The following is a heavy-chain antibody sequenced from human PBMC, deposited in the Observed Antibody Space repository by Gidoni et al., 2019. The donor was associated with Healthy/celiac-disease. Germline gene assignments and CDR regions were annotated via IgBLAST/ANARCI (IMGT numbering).Heavy chain of an antibody. CDR2: INPNSGGT. D-gene: IGHD3-9*01. Sequence: QVQLVQSGAEVKTPGASVKVSCKASGYTYTGYYMHWVRQAPGQGLAWMGWINPNSGGTNYSQKFQGRVTMTRDTSISTAYMELSRLRSDDTAVYYCARNRYYDILTGYYFDYWGQGTLVTVSS. J-gene: IGHJ4*02. CDR1: GYTYTGYY. V-gene: IGHV1-2*02. CDR3: ARNRYYDILTGYYFDY.